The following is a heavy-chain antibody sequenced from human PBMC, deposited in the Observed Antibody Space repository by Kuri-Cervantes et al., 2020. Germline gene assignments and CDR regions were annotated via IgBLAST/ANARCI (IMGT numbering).Heavy chain of an antibody. J-gene: IGHJ4*02. CDR2: IRSKANSYAT. CDR3: TGLNDY. CDR1: GFTFSSYA. V-gene: IGHV3-73*01. Sequence: GESLKISCAASGFTFSSYAMHWVRQASGKGLEWVGRIRSKANSYATAYAASVKGRFTISRDDSKNTAYLQMNSLKTADTAVYYCTGLNDYWGQGTLVTVSS.